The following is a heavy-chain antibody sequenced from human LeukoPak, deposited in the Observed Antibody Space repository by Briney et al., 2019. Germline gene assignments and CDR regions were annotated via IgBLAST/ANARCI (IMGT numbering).Heavy chain of an antibody. J-gene: IGHJ4*02. V-gene: IGHV3-23*01. CDR3: AKDSLVGGWLVGYSFDS. CDR1: GFTFSSYW. CDR2: ISGSGGST. Sequence: GGSLILSCAASGFTFSSYWMRWVRQAPGKGLEWVSAISGSGGSTYYADSVKGRFTISRDNSKNTLFLQMNSLRAEDTAVYYCAKDSLVGGWLVGYSFDSWGQGTLVTVSS. D-gene: IGHD6-19*01.